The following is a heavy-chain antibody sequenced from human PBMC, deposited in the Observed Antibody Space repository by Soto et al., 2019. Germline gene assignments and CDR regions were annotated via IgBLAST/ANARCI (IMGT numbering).Heavy chain of an antibody. CDR2: VSNRGDIT. J-gene: IGHJ6*02. CDR1: GLNFSDYA. Sequence: EVQLLESGGDLVQPGGSLRLSCAASGLNFSDYAMTWVRQAPGKGLEWVSSVSNRGDITYYADSVKGRFTISRDNSKNTLFMHFNSLRAEDTALYYCARGDRGGSGSPASYYYSGLDVWGQGTTVTVSS. D-gene: IGHD3-10*01. V-gene: IGHV3-23*01. CDR3: ARGDRGGSGSPASYYYSGLDV.